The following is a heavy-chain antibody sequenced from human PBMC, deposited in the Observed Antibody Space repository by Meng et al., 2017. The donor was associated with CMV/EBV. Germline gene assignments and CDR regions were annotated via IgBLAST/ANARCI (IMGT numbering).Heavy chain of an antibody. CDR3: ARWSSLTGTRGNWFDP. Sequence: ASVKVSCKASGYTFTSYGISWVRQAPGQGLEWMGWISAYNGNTNYAQKLQGRVTMTIDTSTSTAYMELRSLRSDDTAVYYCARWSSLTGTRGNWFDPWGQGTLVTVSS. D-gene: IGHD1-7*01. CDR1: GYTFTSYG. CDR2: ISAYNGNT. V-gene: IGHV1-18*01. J-gene: IGHJ5*02.